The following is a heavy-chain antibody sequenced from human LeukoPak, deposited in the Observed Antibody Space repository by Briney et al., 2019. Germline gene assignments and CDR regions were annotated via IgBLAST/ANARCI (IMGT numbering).Heavy chain of an antibody. CDR1: GGSISNYY. V-gene: IGHV4-59*01. CDR2: IYSSGST. J-gene: IGHJ4*02. Sequence: SETLSLTCTVSGGSISNYYWSWIRQPPGKGLEWIGYIYSSGSTNYNPSLKSRVTMPVDTSKNQFSLKLSSVTAADTAVYYCARGMVGSDWGQGTLVTVSS. D-gene: IGHD2-8*01. CDR3: ARGMVGSD.